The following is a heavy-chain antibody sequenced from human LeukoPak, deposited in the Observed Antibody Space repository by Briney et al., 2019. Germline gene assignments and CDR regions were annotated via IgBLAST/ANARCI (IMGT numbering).Heavy chain of an antibody. CDR1: GGSISSYY. D-gene: IGHD1-26*01. Sequence: NASETLSLTCTVSGGSISSYYWSWIRQPPGKGLEWIGYIYYSGSTNYNPSLKSRVTISVDTSKNQFSLKLSSVTAADTAVYYCARVRYSGSYAYYYYYMDVWGKGTTVTVSS. CDR3: ARVRYSGSYAYYYYYMDV. J-gene: IGHJ6*03. CDR2: IYYSGST. V-gene: IGHV4-59*01.